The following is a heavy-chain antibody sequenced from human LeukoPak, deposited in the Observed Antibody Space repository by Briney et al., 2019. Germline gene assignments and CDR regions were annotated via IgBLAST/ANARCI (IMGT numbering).Heavy chain of an antibody. V-gene: IGHV4-39*01. J-gene: IGHJ4*02. D-gene: IGHD6-13*01. CDR1: GGSISSSSYY. Sequence: SETLSLTCTVSGGSISSSSYYWGWIRQPPGKGLEWIGSIYYSGSTYYNPSLKSRVTISVDTSKNQFSLKLSSVTAADTAVYYCASGRSSWHYFDYWGQGTLVTDSS. CDR3: ASGRSSWHYFDY. CDR2: IYYSGST.